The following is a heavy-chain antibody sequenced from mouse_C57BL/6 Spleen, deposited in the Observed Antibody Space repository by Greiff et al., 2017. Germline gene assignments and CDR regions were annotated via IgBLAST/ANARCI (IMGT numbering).Heavy chain of an antibody. J-gene: IGHJ1*03. D-gene: IGHD1-1*01. CDR2: IYPGSGST. CDR3: ARRTPLYYGSSNWYFDV. CDR1: GYTFTSYW. V-gene: IGHV1-55*01. Sequence: QVQLQQPGAELVKPGASVKMSCKASGYTFTSYWITWVKQRPGQGLEWIGDIYPGSGSTNYNEKFKSKATLTVDTSSSTAYMQLSSLTSEDSAVYYCARRTPLYYGSSNWYFDVWGTGTTVTVSS.